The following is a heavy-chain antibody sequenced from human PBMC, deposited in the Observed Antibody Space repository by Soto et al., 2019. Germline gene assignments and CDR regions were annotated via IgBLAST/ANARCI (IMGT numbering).Heavy chain of an antibody. CDR1: GFTFGTYG. J-gene: IGHJ3*02. CDR3: ARATSGIFDALDT. Sequence: QVQLVESGGGVVQPGRSLRLSCAASGFTFGTYGMHWVRQAPGKGLEWVAVIWYDGSNKYHADSVKGRFTISRDNSKNTVYLQMNSLRAEDTAVYYCARATSGIFDALDTWGQGTMVTVSS. CDR2: IWYDGSNK. D-gene: IGHD1-26*01. V-gene: IGHV3-33*01.